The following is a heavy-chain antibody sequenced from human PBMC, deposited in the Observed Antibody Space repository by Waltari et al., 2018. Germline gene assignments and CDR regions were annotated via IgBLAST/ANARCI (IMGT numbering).Heavy chain of an antibody. Sequence: QVQLVQSGAEVQKPGASVKISCKTSEYTFTSSYIHWVRQAPGQGLEWMGISNPSGGSTIYAQKFQGRVTMTRDTSTSTVYMELSSLRSEDTAVYYCALDTGALWMDVWGQGTTVTVSS. CDR2: SNPSGGST. D-gene: IGHD2-21*01. CDR1: EYTFTSSY. CDR3: ALDTGALWMDV. J-gene: IGHJ6*02. V-gene: IGHV1-46*01.